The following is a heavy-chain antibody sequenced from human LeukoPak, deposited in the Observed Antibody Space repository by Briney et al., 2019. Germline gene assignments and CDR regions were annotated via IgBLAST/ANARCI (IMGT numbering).Heavy chain of an antibody. Sequence: PGGSLRLSCAASGFPLRSYAMSWVRQAPGKGLEWVSYISSSGSTIYYADSVKGRFTISRDNAKNSLYLQMNSLRAEDTAVYYCAELGITMIGGVWGKGTTVTISS. V-gene: IGHV3-48*03. CDR3: AELGITMIGGV. CDR1: GFPLRSYA. CDR2: ISSSGSTI. J-gene: IGHJ6*04. D-gene: IGHD3-10*02.